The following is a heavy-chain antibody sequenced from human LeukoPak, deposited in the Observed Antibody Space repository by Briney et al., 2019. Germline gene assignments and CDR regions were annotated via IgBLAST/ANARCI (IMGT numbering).Heavy chain of an antibody. Sequence: PGGSLRLSCVASDFFFSSHAMIWVRQAPGKGLEWISSITSSSSDIFYADSVRGRFTISRDNANNALHLQMNSLRAEDTAVYYCAREPYFYMDVWGKGTTVTVSS. CDR2: ITSSSSDI. J-gene: IGHJ6*03. CDR1: DFFFSSHA. CDR3: AREPYFYMDV. V-gene: IGHV3-21*01.